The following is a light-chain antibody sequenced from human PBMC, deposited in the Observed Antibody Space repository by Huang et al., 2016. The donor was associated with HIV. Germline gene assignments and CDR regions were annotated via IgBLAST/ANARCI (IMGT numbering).Light chain of an antibody. V-gene: IGKV1-39*01. CDR3: QQSFSVPRT. J-gene: IGKJ1*01. CDR1: QNITKS. Sequence: DIQMTQSPPSLSASVGDRVTFTCRADQNITKSLNWYQQKPGKAPKLLIYTTSTLESGVPSRFSGSGSGSRFTLNIGNLQPEDFATYYCQQSFSVPRTFG. CDR2: TTS.